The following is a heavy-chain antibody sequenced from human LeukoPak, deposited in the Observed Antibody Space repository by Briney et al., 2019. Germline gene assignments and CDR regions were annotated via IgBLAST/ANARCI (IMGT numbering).Heavy chain of an antibody. V-gene: IGHV1-69*04. CDR2: IIPILNVP. J-gene: IGHJ4*02. CDR3: ARDRPRARYFDY. Sequence: GSSVKVSCKASGGTFSDYSISWVRQAPGQGLEWMGRIIPILNVPNYAQKFEGRVTITADKSTSTAYMELSSVKSEDTAVYCCARDRPRARYFDYWGQGTLVTVSS. CDR1: GGTFSDYS. D-gene: IGHD6-6*01.